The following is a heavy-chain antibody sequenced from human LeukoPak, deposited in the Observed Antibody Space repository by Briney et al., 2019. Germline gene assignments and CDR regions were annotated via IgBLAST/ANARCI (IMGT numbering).Heavy chain of an antibody. J-gene: IGHJ4*02. V-gene: IGHV3-9*01. CDR3: AKGGYCSGGSCYDGY. D-gene: IGHD2-15*01. Sequence: GGSLRLSCAASGFTFDDYAMHWVRQAPGKGLEWVSGISWNSGSIGYADSVKGRFTISRDNAKNSLYLQMNSLRAEDTALYYCAKGGYCSGGSCYDGYWGQGTLVTVSS. CDR2: ISWNSGSI. CDR1: GFTFDDYA.